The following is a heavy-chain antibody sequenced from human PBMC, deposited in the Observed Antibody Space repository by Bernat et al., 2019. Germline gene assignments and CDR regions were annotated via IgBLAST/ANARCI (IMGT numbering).Heavy chain of an antibody. CDR1: GFTFSDYY. Sequence: QVQLVESGGGLVKPGGSLRLSCAASGFTFSDYYMSWIRQAPGKGLEWVSYISSSGSTRYHADSWKGRFTNSRDTAKNSLYLQMNSLRAEDTAVYYCARDMPGGYCSSTSCYTFDYWGQGTLVTVSS. V-gene: IGHV3-11*01. CDR2: ISSSGSTR. D-gene: IGHD2-2*02. J-gene: IGHJ4*02. CDR3: ARDMPGGYCSSTSCYTFDY.